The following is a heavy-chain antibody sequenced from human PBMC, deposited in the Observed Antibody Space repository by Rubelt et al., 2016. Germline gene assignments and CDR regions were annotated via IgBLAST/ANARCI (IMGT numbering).Heavy chain of an antibody. CDR3: ARALSYIAAAVWFDP. CDR2: IYYSGST. D-gene: IGHD6-13*01. CDR1: GGSISSYY. J-gene: IGHJ5*02. Sequence: QVQLQESGPGLVKPSETLSLTCTVSGGSISSYYWSWIRQHPGQGLEWIGYIYYSGSTYYNPSLKSGVTIAVDTSKNQFSLKLSSVTAADTAVYYCARALSYIAAAVWFDPWGQGTLVTVSS. V-gene: IGHV4-59*08.